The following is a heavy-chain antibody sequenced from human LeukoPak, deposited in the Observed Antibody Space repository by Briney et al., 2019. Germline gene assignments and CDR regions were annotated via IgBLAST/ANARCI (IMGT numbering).Heavy chain of an antibody. CDR2: IPYDGSNK. D-gene: IGHD2-21*02. Sequence: GGSLRLSCAASGFTFSSYAMHWVRQAPGKGLEWVAVIPYDGSNKYYADSVKGRFTISRDNSKNTLYLQMNSLRAEDTAVYYCARALAYCGGDCYSGAFYYYYGMDVWGQGTTVTVSS. CDR1: GFTFSSYA. CDR3: ARALAYCGGDCYSGAFYYYYGMDV. V-gene: IGHV3-30-3*01. J-gene: IGHJ6*02.